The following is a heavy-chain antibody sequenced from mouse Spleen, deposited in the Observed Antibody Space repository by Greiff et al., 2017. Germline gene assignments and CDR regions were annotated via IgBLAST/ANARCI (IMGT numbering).Heavy chain of an antibody. CDR1: GYTFTSYG. V-gene: IGHV1-81*01. J-gene: IGHJ4*01. Sequence: VHLVESGAELARPGASVKLSCKASGYTFTSYGISWVKQRTGQGLEWIGEIYPRSGNTYYNEKFKGKATLTADKSSSTAYMELRSLTSEDSAVYFCARERDLYAMDYWGQGTSVTVSS. D-gene: IGHD3-3*01. CDR2: IYPRSGNT. CDR3: ARERDLYAMDY.